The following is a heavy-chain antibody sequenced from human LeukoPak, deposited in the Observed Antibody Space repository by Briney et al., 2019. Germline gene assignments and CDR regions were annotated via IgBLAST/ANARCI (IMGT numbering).Heavy chain of an antibody. J-gene: IGHJ6*02. V-gene: IGHV4-31*03. CDR2: IYYSGST. D-gene: IGHD3-10*01. CDR1: GGSISSGGYY. CDR3: ARDRGVTTNSPRYYYYYGMDV. Sequence: SETLSLTCTVSGGSISSGGYYWSWIRQHPGKGLEWIGYIYYSGSTYYNPSLKSRVTISVDTSKNQFSLKLGSVTAADTAVYYCARDRGVTTNSPRYYYYYGMDVWGQGTTVTVSS.